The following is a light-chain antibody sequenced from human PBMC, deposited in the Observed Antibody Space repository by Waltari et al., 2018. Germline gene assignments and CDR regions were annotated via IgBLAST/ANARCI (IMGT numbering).Light chain of an antibody. V-gene: IGKV1-5*03. CDR1: QSISNC. Sequence: DIQMTKSPSSLSAFVGDTVTITCRASQSISNCLAWYLQKPGKPPILLIYKASILKSGVPSRFSGSGSGTQFTLAISSLQPGDVATYYCQQYNTYSSFGQGTNLEFK. CDR2: KAS. J-gene: IGKJ2*01. CDR3: QQYNTYSS.